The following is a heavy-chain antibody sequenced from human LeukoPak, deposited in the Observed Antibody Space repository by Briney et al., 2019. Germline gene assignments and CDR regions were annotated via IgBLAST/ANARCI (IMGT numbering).Heavy chain of an antibody. CDR3: ARDWGSIKVITDF. CDR1: GYTFNRYG. CDR2: INTDNGNT. J-gene: IGHJ4*02. D-gene: IGHD3-16*01. V-gene: IGHV1-18*01. Sequence: GSVNVSCKASGYTFNRYGISWVRQAPGQGLEWMGWINTDNGNTNYAPKLQDRVTMTTDTPTSTVYMEVRSLGSDDTAVYYCARDWGSIKVITDFWGQGTLVTVSS.